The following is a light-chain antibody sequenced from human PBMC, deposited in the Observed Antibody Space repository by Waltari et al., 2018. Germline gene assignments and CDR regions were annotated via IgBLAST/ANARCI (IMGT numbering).Light chain of an antibody. CDR3: QQYNNWPPLT. CDR2: VAS. CDR1: QSVSSSY. V-gene: IGKV3-20*01. J-gene: IGKJ4*01. Sequence: EIVLTQPPGTLSLSPGERATLSCRASQSVSSSYLAGYQQKPGQAPRLLIYVASNRATGIPDRFSGRGSGTDFTLTISRLEPEDFAVYYCQQYNNWPPLTFGGGTKVEIK.